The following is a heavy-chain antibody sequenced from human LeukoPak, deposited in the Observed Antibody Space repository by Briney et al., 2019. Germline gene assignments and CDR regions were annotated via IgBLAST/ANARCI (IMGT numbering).Heavy chain of an antibody. J-gene: IGHJ2*01. CDR1: GGSISGYY. CDR3: AREAFYCTSTSCYWYFDL. V-gene: IGHV4-4*07. CDR2: MYTSGST. D-gene: IGHD2-2*01. Sequence: SETLSLTCTVSGGSISGYYWSWIRQPAGKGLEWSGRMYTSGSTNYNPSLKSRVTISVDTSKNQFSLKLSSVTAADTAVYYCAREAFYCTSTSCYWYFDLWGRGTLVTVSS.